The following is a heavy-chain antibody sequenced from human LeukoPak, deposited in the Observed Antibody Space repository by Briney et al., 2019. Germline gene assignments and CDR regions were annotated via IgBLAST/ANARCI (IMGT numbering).Heavy chain of an antibody. CDR2: IYYSGST. CDR3: ARSIAALVVPFDY. CDR1: GGSISSYY. Sequence: SETLSLTCTVSGGSISSYYWSWIRQPPGKGLEWIGYIYYSGSTNHNPSLKSRVTISVDTSKNQFSLKLSSVTAADTAVYYCARSIAALVVPFDYWGQGTLVTVSS. J-gene: IGHJ4*02. D-gene: IGHD6-13*01. V-gene: IGHV4-59*08.